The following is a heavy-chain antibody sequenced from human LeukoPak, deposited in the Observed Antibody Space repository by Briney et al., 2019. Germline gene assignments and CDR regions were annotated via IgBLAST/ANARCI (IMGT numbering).Heavy chain of an antibody. CDR2: IYHSGGT. V-gene: IGHV4-4*02. D-gene: IGHD3-22*01. J-gene: IGHJ6*02. CDR3: ARDLLRDSSSYSYYYGMDV. CDR1: GGSISSSNW. Sequence: PSETLSLTCAVSGGSISSSNWWSWVRQPPGKGLEWIGEIYHSGGTNYNPSLKSRVTISVDKSKNQFSLKLSSVTAADTAVYYCARDLLRDSSSYSYYYGMDVWGQGTTVTVSS.